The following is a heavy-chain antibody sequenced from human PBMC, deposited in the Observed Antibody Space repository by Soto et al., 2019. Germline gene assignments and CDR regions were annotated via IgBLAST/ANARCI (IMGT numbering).Heavy chain of an antibody. D-gene: IGHD2-8*01. V-gene: IGHV1-3*01. CDR3: ARTARSYCTNGVCYDFNYSYYYMDV. Sequence: QVQLVQSGAEVKKPGASVKVSCKGSGYTFTTYLMHWVRQAPGQRLEWMGWINAANGNTKYSQNFRGRVPITRDTSASTAFMELSSLRSEDTAVYYCARTARSYCTNGVCYDFNYSYYYMDVWGKGTTVTVSS. CDR2: INAANGNT. CDR1: GYTFTTYL. J-gene: IGHJ6*03.